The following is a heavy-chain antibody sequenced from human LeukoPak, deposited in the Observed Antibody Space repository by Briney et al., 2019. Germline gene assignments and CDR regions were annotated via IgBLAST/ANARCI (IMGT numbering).Heavy chain of an antibody. V-gene: IGHV3-21*01. CDR3: AREGTGWEGLYYDY. CDR2: ISSTSSYI. Sequence: GGSLRLSCAASVFSFSTYNMHWVRQAPGKGLEWVSSISSTSSYIYYADSVKGRFTISRDNAKNSLYLQMNSLRAEDTAVYYCAREGTGWEGLYYDYWGQGTLVTVSS. J-gene: IGHJ4*02. D-gene: IGHD7-27*01. CDR1: VFSFSTYN.